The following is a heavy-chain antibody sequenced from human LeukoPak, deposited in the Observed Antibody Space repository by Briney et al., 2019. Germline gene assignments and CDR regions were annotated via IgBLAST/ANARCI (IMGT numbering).Heavy chain of an antibody. D-gene: IGHD3-22*01. V-gene: IGHV3-33*01. Sequence: PGGSLRLSCAASGFTFSNYGMHWVRQAPGKGLEWVAVIWYDGSDKYYADSVKGRFTISRDNSKNTLYLQMNSLRAEDTAVYYCARDLTYHYDSRKTYYYYGMDVWGQGTTVTVSS. CDR1: GFTFSNYG. CDR2: IWYDGSDK. J-gene: IGHJ6*02. CDR3: ARDLTYHYDSRKTYYYYGMDV.